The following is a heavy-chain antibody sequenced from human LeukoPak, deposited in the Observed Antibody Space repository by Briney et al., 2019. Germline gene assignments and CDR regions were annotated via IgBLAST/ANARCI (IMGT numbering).Heavy chain of an antibody. V-gene: IGHV4-61*02. CDR2: IYTSGST. CDR1: GGSISSGSYY. CDR3: ARGLRYYDILTGYMDWFDP. D-gene: IGHD3-9*01. Sequence: PSETLSLTCTVSGGSISSGSYYWSWIRQPAGKGLEWIGRIYTSGSTNYNPSLKSRVTISVDTSKNQFSLKLSSVTAADTAVYYCARGLRYYDILTGYMDWFDPWGQGTLVTVSS. J-gene: IGHJ5*02.